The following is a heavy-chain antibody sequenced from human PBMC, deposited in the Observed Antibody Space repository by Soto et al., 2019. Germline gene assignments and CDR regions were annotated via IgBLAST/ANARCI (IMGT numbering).Heavy chain of an antibody. J-gene: IGHJ3*02. Sequence: SETLSLTCTVSGDSITGYYWSWIRQPPGKGLEWIGYIYYSGSTTYNPSLKSRVTISVDTSKNQISLRLSSVTAADTAMYYCARDIQGVRAFDTWGQGTMVTVSS. CDR2: IYYSGST. CDR1: GDSITGYY. CDR3: ARDIQGVRAFDT. V-gene: IGHV4-59*01. D-gene: IGHD2-21*01.